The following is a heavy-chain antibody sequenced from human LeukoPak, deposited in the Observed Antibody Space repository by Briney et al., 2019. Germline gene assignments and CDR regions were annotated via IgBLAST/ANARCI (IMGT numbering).Heavy chain of an antibody. CDR1: GGSISSSSYY. Sequence: SETLSLTCTVSGGSISSSSYYWGWIRQPPGKGLEWIGSIYYSGSTYYNPSLKSRVTISVDTSKNQFSLKLSSVTAADTAVYYCARGSSFHWGQGTLVTVSS. V-gene: IGHV4-39*01. D-gene: IGHD3-16*02. CDR2: IYYSGST. J-gene: IGHJ4*02. CDR3: ARGSSFH.